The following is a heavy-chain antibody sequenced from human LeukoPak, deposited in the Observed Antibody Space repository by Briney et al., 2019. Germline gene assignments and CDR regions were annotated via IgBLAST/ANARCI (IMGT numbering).Heavy chain of an antibody. CDR1: GGSISSYH. J-gene: IGHJ4*02. CDR3: ARGGYSYGSFIDY. Sequence: PSETLSLTCTVSGGSISSYHWSWIRQPAGKGLEWIGRIYTSGSTNYNPSLKSRVTMSVDTSKNQFSLKLSSVTAADTAVYYCARGGYSYGSFIDYWGQGTLVTVSS. V-gene: IGHV4-4*07. D-gene: IGHD5-18*01. CDR2: IYTSGST.